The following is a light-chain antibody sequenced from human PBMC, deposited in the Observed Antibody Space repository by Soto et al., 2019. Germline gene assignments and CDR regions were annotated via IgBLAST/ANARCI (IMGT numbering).Light chain of an antibody. CDR1: QSISSSY. Sequence: DIELTQSPGTLSLSPGERATLSCRASQSISSSYFAWYQQKPGHANMLLIDGASSRTSGIPDIFSGSGSATDFTITISRQAAEDVAVYYYQQYGSSRTFGEGTKVEIK. CDR3: QQYGSSRT. V-gene: IGKV3-20*01. J-gene: IGKJ1*01. CDR2: GAS.